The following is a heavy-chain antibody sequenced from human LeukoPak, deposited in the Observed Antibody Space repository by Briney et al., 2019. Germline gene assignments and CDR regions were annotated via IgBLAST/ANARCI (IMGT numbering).Heavy chain of an antibody. V-gene: IGHV4-59*01. CDR2: IYYSGST. CDR1: GFTFSSYS. Sequence: GSLRLSCAASGFTFSSYSMNWIRQPPGKGLEWIGYIYYSGSTNYNPSLKSRVTISVDTSKNQFSLKLSSVTAADTAVYYCARLVVVAASAWYFDLWGRGTLVTVSS. D-gene: IGHD2-15*01. J-gene: IGHJ2*01. CDR3: ARLVVVAASAWYFDL.